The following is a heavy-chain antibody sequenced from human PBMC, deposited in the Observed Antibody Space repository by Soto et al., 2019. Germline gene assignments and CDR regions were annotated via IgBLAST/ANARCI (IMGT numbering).Heavy chain of an antibody. CDR2: ISGSGGST. J-gene: IGHJ4*02. V-gene: IGHV3-23*01. CDR1: GFTFSSYA. CDR3: AKDADQSLTYPWLVTRGGPRFGY. D-gene: IGHD6-19*01. Sequence: PGGSLRLSCAASGFTFSSYAMSWVRQAPGKGLEWVSAISGSGGSTYYADSVKGRFTISRDNSKNTLYLQMNSLRAEDTAVYYCAKDADQSLTYPWLVTRGGPRFGYWGQGTLLTVSS.